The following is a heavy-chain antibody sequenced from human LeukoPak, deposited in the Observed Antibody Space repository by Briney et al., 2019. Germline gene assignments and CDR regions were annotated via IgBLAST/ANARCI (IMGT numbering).Heavy chain of an antibody. D-gene: IGHD6-25*01. CDR1: GFTFSTYP. J-gene: IGHJ4*02. Sequence: GGSLRLSCAASGFTFSTYPMHWVRQAPGKGLEWVAVIADDGKDKHYVESVKGRFTISRDNSKNTLYLQMNSLRVEDTAVYYCARDRHIAAAGYYFDYWGQGTLVTVSS. CDR2: IADDGKDK. CDR3: ARDRHIAAAGYYFDY. V-gene: IGHV3-30*04.